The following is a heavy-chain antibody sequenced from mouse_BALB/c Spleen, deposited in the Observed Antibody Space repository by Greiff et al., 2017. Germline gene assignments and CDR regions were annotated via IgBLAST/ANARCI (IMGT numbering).Heavy chain of an antibody. Sequence: DVKLVESGGGLVQPGGSLKLSCAASGFTFSSYTMSWVRQTPEKRLEWVAYISNGGGSTYYPDTVKGRFTISRDNAKNTLYLQMSSLKSEDTAMYYCARAFAYWGQGTLVTVSA. V-gene: IGHV5-12-2*01. CDR1: GFTFSSYT. CDR2: ISNGGGST. CDR3: ARAFAY. J-gene: IGHJ3*01.